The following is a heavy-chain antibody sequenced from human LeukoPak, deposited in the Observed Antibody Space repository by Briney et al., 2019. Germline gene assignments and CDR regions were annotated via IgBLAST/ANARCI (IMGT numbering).Heavy chain of an antibody. D-gene: IGHD2-2*01. CDR1: GFTFSSYA. CDR2: ITGGGATT. Sequence: GGSLRLSCAASGFTFSSYAMSWVRQAPGKGLEWVSAITGGGATTYYGDSVKGRFTISRDNSKNTLYLHMNSLRAEDTAVYYCAKIRPCSSASCHGDPSPFEYWGQGTLVTVSS. CDR3: AKIRPCSSASCHGDPSPFEY. V-gene: IGHV3-23*01. J-gene: IGHJ4*02.